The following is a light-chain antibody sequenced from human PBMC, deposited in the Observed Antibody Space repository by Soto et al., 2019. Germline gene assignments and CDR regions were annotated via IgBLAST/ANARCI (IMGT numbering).Light chain of an antibody. V-gene: IGLV1-51*01. J-gene: IGLJ1*01. CDR1: SSNIGGNA. Sequence: QSVMTQPPSVSAAPGQKVTISGSGSSSNIGGNAVSWYQQLPGTAPKLLIYDDDKRPSGIPDRFSGSKSGTSATLGITGFQTGDEADYYCGSWDSSLSAYVFGPGTKLTVL. CDR2: DDD. CDR3: GSWDSSLSAYV.